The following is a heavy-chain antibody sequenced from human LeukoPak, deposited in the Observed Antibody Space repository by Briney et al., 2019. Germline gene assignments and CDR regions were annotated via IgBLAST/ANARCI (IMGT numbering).Heavy chain of an antibody. CDR3: ARDGYWHYDSSGYSKPHALFYYYYGMDV. Sequence: SETLSLTCAVYGGSFSGYYWSWIRQPPGKGLEWIGEINHSGSTNYNPSLKSRVTISVDTSKNQFSLKLSSVTAADTAVYYCARDGYWHYDSSGYSKPHALFYYYYGMDVWGQGTTVTVSS. V-gene: IGHV4-34*01. CDR1: GGSFSGYY. CDR2: INHSGST. J-gene: IGHJ6*02. D-gene: IGHD3-22*01.